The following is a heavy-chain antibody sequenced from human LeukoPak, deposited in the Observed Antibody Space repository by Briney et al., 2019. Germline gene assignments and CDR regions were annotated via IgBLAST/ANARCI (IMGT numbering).Heavy chain of an antibody. Sequence: ASVKVSCKASGYPFTGYYMHWVRQAPGQELEWMGWIDPNSGDTSYAQNLQGRVTMTRDASINTAYMEVNRLTFDDTAMYYCARDYDSELDYWGQGTLVTVSS. CDR3: ARDYDSELDY. CDR2: IDPNSGDT. V-gene: IGHV1-2*02. J-gene: IGHJ4*02. CDR1: GYPFTGYY. D-gene: IGHD3-3*01.